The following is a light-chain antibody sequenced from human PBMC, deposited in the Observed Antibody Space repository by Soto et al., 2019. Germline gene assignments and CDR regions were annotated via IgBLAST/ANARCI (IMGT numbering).Light chain of an antibody. V-gene: IGKV4-1*01. CDR1: QSVLYSSNNKNY. CDR3: QQYCNTPLWA. Sequence: DIVMTQSPDSLAVSLGERATINCKSSQSVLYSSNNKNYLAWYQQKPGQPPKLLIYWASTRESGVPDRFSGSGSGTDFTLTISSLQAEDVAVYYCQQYCNTPLWAFGQGTKVEIK. J-gene: IGKJ1*01. CDR2: WAS.